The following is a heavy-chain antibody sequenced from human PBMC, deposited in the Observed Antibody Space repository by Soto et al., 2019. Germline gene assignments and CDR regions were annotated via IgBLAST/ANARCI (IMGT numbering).Heavy chain of an antibody. CDR1: GFTFSSYS. CDR3: ARDTRFTIFGVAPPDY. J-gene: IGHJ4*02. Sequence: GGSLRLSCAASGFTFSSYSMNWVRQAPGKGLEWVSSISSSSSYIYYADSVKGRFTISRDNAKNSLYLQMNSLRAEDTAVYYCARDTRFTIFGVAPPDYWGQGTLVTVSS. D-gene: IGHD3-3*01. V-gene: IGHV3-21*01. CDR2: ISSSSSYI.